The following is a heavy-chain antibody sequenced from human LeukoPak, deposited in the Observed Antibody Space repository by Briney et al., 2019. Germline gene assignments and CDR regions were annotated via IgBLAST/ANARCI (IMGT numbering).Heavy chain of an antibody. J-gene: IGHJ3*01. Sequence: GESLKISCKGSGYSFTSYWIGWVRQMPGKGLEWMGIIYPGDSDTRYSPSFQGQVTISADKSISTAYLQWSSLKASDTAMYYCASTSPGWCSGWYALLWGQGTMVTVSS. D-gene: IGHD6-19*01. CDR2: IYPGDSDT. V-gene: IGHV5-51*01. CDR1: GYSFTSYW. CDR3: ASTSPGWCSGWYALL.